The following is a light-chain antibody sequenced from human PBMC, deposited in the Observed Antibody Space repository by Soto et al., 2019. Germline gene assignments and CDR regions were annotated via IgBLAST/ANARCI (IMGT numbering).Light chain of an antibody. J-gene: IGKJ4*01. V-gene: IGKV1-9*01. CDR3: QQLNSYPELT. CDR1: QGISSY. Sequence: DIQLTQSPSFLSASVGDRVTITCRASQGISSYLAWYQHTPGKAPKLLIFAASTLQSGVPSRFSGSGSGTEFTLTISSLQPEDFATYYCQQLNSYPELTFGGGTKVEIK. CDR2: AAS.